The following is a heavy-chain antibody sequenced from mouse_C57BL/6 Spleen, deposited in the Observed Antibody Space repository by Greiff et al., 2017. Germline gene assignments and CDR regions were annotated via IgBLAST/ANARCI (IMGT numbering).Heavy chain of an antibody. CDR1: GFTFSDYY. Sequence: EVKLMESEGGLVQPGSSMKLSCTASGFTFSDYYMAWVRQVPEKGLEWVANINYDGSSTYYLDSLKSRFIISRDNAKNILYLQMSSLKSEDTATYYCARSYYGSSLFAYWGQGTLVTVSA. CDR3: ARSYYGSSLFAY. D-gene: IGHD1-1*01. V-gene: IGHV5-16*01. CDR2: INYDGSST. J-gene: IGHJ3*01.